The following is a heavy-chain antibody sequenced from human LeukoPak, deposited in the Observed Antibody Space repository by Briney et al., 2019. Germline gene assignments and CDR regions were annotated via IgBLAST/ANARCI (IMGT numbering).Heavy chain of an antibody. V-gene: IGHV3-30-3*01. Sequence: GGSLRLSCAASGFTFSSYAMHWVRQAPGKGLDWVAVLSYDGSNTYHADSVKGRFTISRDNSKNTLYLQMNSLRPEDTAVYYCARVPGIAATAYYYYSMDVWGQGTTVTVSS. CDR2: LSYDGSNT. CDR3: ARVPGIAATAYYYYSMDV. J-gene: IGHJ6*02. CDR1: GFTFSSYA. D-gene: IGHD6-13*01.